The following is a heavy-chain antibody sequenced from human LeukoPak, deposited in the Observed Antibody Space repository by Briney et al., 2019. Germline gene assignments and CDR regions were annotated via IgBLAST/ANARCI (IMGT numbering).Heavy chain of an antibody. J-gene: IGHJ4*02. D-gene: IGHD3-22*01. V-gene: IGHV3-48*01. CDR2: ITSSSSTM. CDR3: ARKSGSSGYPFDY. CDR1: GFSFSSYS. Sequence: GGSLRLSCAASGFSFSSYSMKWVRQAPGKGLEWVSYITSSSSTMYYADAVKGRFAISRDNAKNSLYLQMNSLRAEDTAVYYCARKSGSSGYPFDYWGQGTLVTVSS.